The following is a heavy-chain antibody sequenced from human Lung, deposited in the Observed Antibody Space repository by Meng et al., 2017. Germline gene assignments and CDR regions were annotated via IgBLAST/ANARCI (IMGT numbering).Heavy chain of an antibody. CDR1: GGSFSDYY. J-gene: IGHJ4*02. Sequence: HVHLQQAGEGLLKPSQTLSLTCVVAGGSFSDYYWSWIRQPPGKGLEWIGEINHSGSTNYNPSLESRATISVDTSQNNLSLKLSSVTXAXXAVYXXXXGPTTMAHDFDYWGQGTLVTVSS. CDR3: XXGPTTMAHDFDY. D-gene: IGHD4-11*01. CDR2: INHSGST. V-gene: IGHV4-34*01.